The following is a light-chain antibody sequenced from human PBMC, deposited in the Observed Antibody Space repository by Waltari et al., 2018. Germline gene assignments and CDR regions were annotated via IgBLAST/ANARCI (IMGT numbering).Light chain of an antibody. Sequence: QSALTQPASVSGSPGQSSTISCTGTSSDVGGYNYVSWYQQHPGKAPKLMSYDVSKRPSGVSNRFSGSKSGNTASLTISGLQAEDEADYYCSSYTSSSTLVFGGGTKLTVL. CDR3: SSYTSSSTLV. CDR2: DVS. V-gene: IGLV2-14*01. CDR1: SSDVGGYNY. J-gene: IGLJ2*01.